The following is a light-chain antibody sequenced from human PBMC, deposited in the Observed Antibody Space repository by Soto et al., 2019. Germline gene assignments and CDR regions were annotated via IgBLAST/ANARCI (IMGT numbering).Light chain of an antibody. CDR3: QQGSNQGLT. V-gene: IGKV3-11*01. CDR2: DAS. Sequence: EIVLTQSPATLSLSPGERATLSCRASQSVSSYFAWYQQRPGQAPRLLIYDASHRATGTPARFSGSGSGTDIPLSISSLEPEDFAVYYCQQGSNQGLTLGGGTKVEIK. CDR1: QSVSSY. J-gene: IGKJ4*01.